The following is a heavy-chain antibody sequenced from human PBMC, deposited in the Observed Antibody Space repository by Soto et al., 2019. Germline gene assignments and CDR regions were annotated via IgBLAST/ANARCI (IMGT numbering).Heavy chain of an antibody. Sequence: QVQLQESGPGLVKTSETLSLTCTVSGGSISGYYWSWIRQPPGKGLEWIGYIYYTGSTYYNPSLKSRVTISLDTSRNQFSLKLTSVTATDTAVYYCARVVEKNFFDPWGQGTLVTVSS. V-gene: IGHV4-59*01. CDR2: IYYTGST. CDR1: GGSISGYY. D-gene: IGHD2-15*01. J-gene: IGHJ5*02. CDR3: ARVVEKNFFDP.